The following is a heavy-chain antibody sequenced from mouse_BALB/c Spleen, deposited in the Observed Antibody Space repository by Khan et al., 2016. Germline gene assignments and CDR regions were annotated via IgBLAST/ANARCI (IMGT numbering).Heavy chain of an antibody. Sequence: EVKLEVSGGGLVQPGGSMKLSCAASGFTFSDAWMDWVRQSPEKGLEWVAEISNKANNHATYYAVSVKGRFTISRDDLKSRLYLQMNSLRVDSVGIYYCTGSYGNCWFSYWGQETLVTVSA. V-gene: IGHV6-6*01. CDR1: GFTFSDAW. J-gene: IGHJ3*01. D-gene: IGHD2-1*01. CDR3: TGSYGNCWFSY. CDR2: ISNKANNHAT.